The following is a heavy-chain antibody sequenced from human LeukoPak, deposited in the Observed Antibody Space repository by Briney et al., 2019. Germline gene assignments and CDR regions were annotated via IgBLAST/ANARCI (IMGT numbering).Heavy chain of an antibody. Sequence: GGSLRLSCAASGFAFDDYAMHWVRQAPGKGLEWVSGISWNSGSIGHADSVKGRFTISRDNAKNSLYLQMNSLRAEDMAFYYCTKSGCSSTACYYNKWGQGTLVTVPS. CDR2: ISWNSGSI. CDR3: TKSGCSSTACYYNK. D-gene: IGHD2-2*01. V-gene: IGHV3-9*03. J-gene: IGHJ4*02. CDR1: GFAFDDYA.